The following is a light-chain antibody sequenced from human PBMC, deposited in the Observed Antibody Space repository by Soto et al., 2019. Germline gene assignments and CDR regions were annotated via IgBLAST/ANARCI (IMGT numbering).Light chain of an antibody. J-gene: IGLJ1*01. CDR2: GNS. V-gene: IGLV1-40*01. CDR3: QSYDSSLSGGATV. Sequence: QSVLTQPPSVSGAPGQRVTISCTGSSSNIGAGYDVHWYQQPPGTAPKLLIYGNSNRPSGVPDRFSGSKSGTSASLAITGLQAEDEADYYCQSYDSSLSGGATVFGTGTKVTVL. CDR1: SSNIGAGYD.